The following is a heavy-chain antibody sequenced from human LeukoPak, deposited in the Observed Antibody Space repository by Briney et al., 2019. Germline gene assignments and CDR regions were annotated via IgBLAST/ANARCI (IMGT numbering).Heavy chain of an antibody. Sequence: GGSLRLSCAASGFTFSSYWMHWVRQAPGKGLVRVSRINSDGSSTSYADSVKGRFTISRDNAKNTLYLQMNSLRAEDTAVYYCARDGLLWFGELSYYYYGMDVWGQGTTVTVSS. CDR2: INSDGSST. CDR1: GFTFSSYW. V-gene: IGHV3-74*01. D-gene: IGHD3-10*01. CDR3: ARDGLLWFGELSYYYYGMDV. J-gene: IGHJ6*02.